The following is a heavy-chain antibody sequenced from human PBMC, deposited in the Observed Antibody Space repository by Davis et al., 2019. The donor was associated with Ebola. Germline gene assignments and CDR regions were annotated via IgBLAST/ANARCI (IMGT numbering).Heavy chain of an antibody. V-gene: IGHV3-30-3*01. CDR2: ISYDGSNK. J-gene: IGHJ3*02. Sequence: GESLKISCAASGFTFSSYAMHWVRQAPGKGLEWVAVISYDGSNKYYADSVKGRFTISRDNSKNTLYLQMNSLRAEDTAVYYCARVQDWYEWMFGAFDIWGQGTMVTVSS. D-gene: IGHD3/OR15-3a*01. CDR3: ARVQDWYEWMFGAFDI. CDR1: GFTFSSYA.